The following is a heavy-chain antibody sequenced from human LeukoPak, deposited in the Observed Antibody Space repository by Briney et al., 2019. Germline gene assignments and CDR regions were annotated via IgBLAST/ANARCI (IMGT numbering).Heavy chain of an antibody. V-gene: IGHV1-2*02. J-gene: IGHJ5*02. D-gene: IGHD3-3*01. CDR3: ARGPFGVVIPNWFDP. CDR1: GYTFSGYY. CDR2: INPNSGGT. Sequence: ASVKVSCKASGYTFSGYYMRWVRQAPGQGLEWMGWINPNSGGTNYAQKFQGRVTMTRDTSISTAYMELSRLRSDDTAVYYCARGPFGVVIPNWFDPWGQGTLVTVSS.